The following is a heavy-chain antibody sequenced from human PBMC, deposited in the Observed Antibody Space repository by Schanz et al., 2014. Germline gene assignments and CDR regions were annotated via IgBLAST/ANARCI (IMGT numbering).Heavy chain of an antibody. J-gene: IGHJ4*02. CDR1: GFIVRSNY. CDR3: ARGGPAYYFDD. V-gene: IGHV3-66*01. CDR2: VHPGGST. Sequence: EVQLLESGGGLVQPGGSLRLSCAVSGFIVRSNYMTWVRQAPGKGLEWVSFVHPGGSTYYPDSVKGRFTISRDSSKNSLFLQLNSLRADDTAVYYCARGGPAYYFDDWGQGTLVTVSA.